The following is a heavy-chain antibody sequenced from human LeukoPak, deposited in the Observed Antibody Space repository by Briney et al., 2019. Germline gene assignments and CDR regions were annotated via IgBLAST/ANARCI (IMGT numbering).Heavy chain of an antibody. CDR2: IYHSGST. J-gene: IGHJ4*02. V-gene: IGHV4-38-2*02. Sequence: ASETLSPTCAVAGYSITSVYYWGWIRQPPGKGREWIGSIYHSGSTYYNPSLKSRVTISVDTSKNQFSLKLSSVTAADTAVYYCARELIAVAGTGYFDYWGQGTLVTVSS. CDR3: ARELIAVAGTGYFDY. D-gene: IGHD6-19*01. CDR1: GYSITSVYY.